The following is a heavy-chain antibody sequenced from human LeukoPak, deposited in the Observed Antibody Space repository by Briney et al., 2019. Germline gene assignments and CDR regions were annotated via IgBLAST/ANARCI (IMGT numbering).Heavy chain of an antibody. V-gene: IGHV3-23*01. Sequence: GGSLRLSCAASGFTFSSYAMSWVRQAPGKGLEWVSAISGSGGSTYYADSVKGRFTISRDNSKNTLYLQMNSLRAEDTAVYYCARDYGDPPYYMDVWGKGTTVTVSS. J-gene: IGHJ6*03. CDR1: GFTFSSYA. CDR2: ISGSGGST. CDR3: ARDYGDPPYYMDV. D-gene: IGHD4-17*01.